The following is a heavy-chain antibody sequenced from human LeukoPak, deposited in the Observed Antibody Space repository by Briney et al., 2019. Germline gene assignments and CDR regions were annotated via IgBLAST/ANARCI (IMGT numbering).Heavy chain of an antibody. CDR2: IYYSGST. D-gene: IGHD3-10*01. Sequence: SETRSLTCTVSGGSISSSSYYWGWIRQPPGKGLEWIGSIYYSGSTYYNPSLKSRVTISVDTSKNQFSLKLSSVTAADTAVYYCASPPSGSVFNYMDVWGKGTTVTVSS. CDR1: GGSISSSSYY. V-gene: IGHV4-39*07. CDR3: ASPPSGSVFNYMDV. J-gene: IGHJ6*03.